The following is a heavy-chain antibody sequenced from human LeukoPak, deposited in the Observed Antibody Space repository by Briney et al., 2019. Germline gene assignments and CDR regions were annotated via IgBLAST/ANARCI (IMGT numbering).Heavy chain of an antibody. CDR3: ARGAKW. V-gene: IGHV4-61*01. CDR2: ISYSGST. D-gene: IGHD1-26*01. J-gene: IGHJ4*02. CDR1: GGSVTSGSYY. Sequence: SETLSLTCTVSGGSVTSGSYYWSWIRQPPGKGLEWIGYISYSGSTNYNPSLKSRVTISVDTSKNQFSLKLSSVTAADTAVYYCARGAKWWGQGTLVTVSS.